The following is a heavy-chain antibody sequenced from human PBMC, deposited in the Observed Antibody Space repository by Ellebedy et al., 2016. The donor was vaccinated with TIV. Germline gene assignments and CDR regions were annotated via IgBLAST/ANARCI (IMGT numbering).Heavy chain of an antibody. CDR3: AHSPFRAVTGVPLYYFDY. CDR2: IYWNDDK. J-gene: IGHJ4*02. Sequence: SGPTLVKPTQTLTLTCTLSGFSVSASGVSVGWIRQPPGKALEWLAVIYWNDDKRYRPSLKSRLTITKDTSKNQVVLTMPNMDPVDTATYYCAHSPFRAVTGVPLYYFDYWGQGSLVTVSS. D-gene: IGHD6-19*01. V-gene: IGHV2-5*01. CDR1: GFSVSASGVS.